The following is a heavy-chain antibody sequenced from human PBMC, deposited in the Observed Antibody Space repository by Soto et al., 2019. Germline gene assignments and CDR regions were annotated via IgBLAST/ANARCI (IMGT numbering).Heavy chain of an antibody. CDR1: GFTFSSYA. CDR2: VCGSGTKT. Sequence: EVQLLESGGGLVQPGGSLRLSCVASGFTFSSYAMTWVRQAPGKGLEWVSVVCGSGTKTFYADSVKGRFIISRDNSKNPLYLKMNTLRAEYTAVYYWAKERVTTLTPFHNWFDSWGQGTLVTVSS. V-gene: IGHV3-23*01. J-gene: IGHJ5*01. D-gene: IGHD4-17*01. CDR3: AKERVTTLTPFHNWFDS.